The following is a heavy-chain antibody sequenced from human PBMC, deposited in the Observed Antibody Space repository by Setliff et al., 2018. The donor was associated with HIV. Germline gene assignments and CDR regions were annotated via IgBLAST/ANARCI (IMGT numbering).Heavy chain of an antibody. CDR3: ASKGGSGNYPDSDAFDI. CDR1: GNTFSSHY. CDR2: INPSGDIT. D-gene: IGHD3-10*01. J-gene: IGHJ3*02. V-gene: IGHV1-46*01. Sequence: WASVKVSCKASGNTFSSHYMHWVRQAPGKGLEWVGLINPSGDITSYAEKFQGRVTMTRDTSTSTVYMELRSLRSEDTAIYYCASKGGSGNYPDSDAFDIWGQGTLVTVSS.